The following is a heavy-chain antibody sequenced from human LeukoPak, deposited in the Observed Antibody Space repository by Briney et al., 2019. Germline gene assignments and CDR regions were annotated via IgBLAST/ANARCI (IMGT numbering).Heavy chain of an antibody. CDR3: AREDSNYVYFDY. CDR1: GFTFSSYA. J-gene: IGHJ4*02. CDR2: ISYDGSNK. V-gene: IGHV3-30*01. Sequence: PGRSLRLSCAASGFTFSSYAMHWVRQAPGKGLEWVAVISYDGSNKYYADSVKGRFTISRDNSKNTLYLQMNSLRAEDTAVYYCAREDSNYVYFDYWGQGTLVTVSS. D-gene: IGHD4-11*01.